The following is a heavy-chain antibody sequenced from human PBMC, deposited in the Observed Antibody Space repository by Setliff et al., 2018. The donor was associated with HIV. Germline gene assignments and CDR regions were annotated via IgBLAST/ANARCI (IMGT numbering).Heavy chain of an antibody. CDR1: GFTFSYYG. CDR3: AREQGSSSWYRRAFDI. J-gene: IGHJ3*02. Sequence: GGSLRLSCATSGFTFSYYGMHWVRQAPGKGLEWVAFIRYDDTYKYYADSVKGRFTISRDNSKNTLYLQMNSLRAEDTAVYYCAREQGSSSWYRRAFDIWGQGTMVTVSS. D-gene: IGHD6-13*01. V-gene: IGHV3-30*02. CDR2: IRYDDTYK.